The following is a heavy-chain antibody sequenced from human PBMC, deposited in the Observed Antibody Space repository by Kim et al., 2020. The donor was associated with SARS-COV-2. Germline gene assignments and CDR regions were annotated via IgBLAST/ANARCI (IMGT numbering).Heavy chain of an antibody. CDR2: INTNTGNP. V-gene: IGHV7-4-1*02. CDR3: ARDRSPIIGYYYYGMDV. D-gene: IGHD3-10*01. J-gene: IGHJ6*02. CDR1: GYTFTSYA. Sequence: ASVKVSCKASGYTFTSYAMNWVRQAPGQGLEWMGWINTNTGNPTYAQGFTGRFVLDTSVSTAYLQISSLKAEDTAVYYCARDRSPIIGYYYYGMDVWGQGTTVTVSS.